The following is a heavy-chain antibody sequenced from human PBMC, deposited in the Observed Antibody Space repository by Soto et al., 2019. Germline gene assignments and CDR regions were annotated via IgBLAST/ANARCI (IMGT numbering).Heavy chain of an antibody. V-gene: IGHV4-59*01. CDR1: GGSISSYY. Sequence: QVQLQESGPGLVKPSETLSLTCTVSGGSISSYYWSWIRQPPGKGLEWIGYIYYSGSTNYNPSLKSGVTISVDTSKNQFSLKLSSVTAADTAVYYCARTYYDILTGYYGGDAFDIWGQGTMVTVSS. J-gene: IGHJ3*02. CDR3: ARTYYDILTGYYGGDAFDI. D-gene: IGHD3-9*01. CDR2: IYYSGST.